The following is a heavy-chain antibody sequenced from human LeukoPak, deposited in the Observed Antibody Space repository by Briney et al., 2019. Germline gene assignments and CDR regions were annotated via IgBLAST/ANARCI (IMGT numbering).Heavy chain of an antibody. J-gene: IGHJ4*02. CDR2: ISGSGGST. CDR3: AKDSWPPITMIAPALDY. D-gene: IGHD3-22*01. Sequence: PGGSLRLSCAASGFTFSSYAMSWVRQAPGKGLEGVSAISGSGGSTYYADSVKGRFTISRDNSKNTLYLQMNSLRAEDTAVYYCAKDSWPPITMIAPALDYWGQGTLVTVSS. CDR1: GFTFSSYA. V-gene: IGHV3-23*01.